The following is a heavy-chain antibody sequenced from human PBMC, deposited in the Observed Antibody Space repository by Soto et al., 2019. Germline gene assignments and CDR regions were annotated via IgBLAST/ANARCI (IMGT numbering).Heavy chain of an antibody. CDR2: IFSGGST. CDR1: GFTVSSNY. CDR3: ARVPAEAFDI. J-gene: IGHJ3*02. V-gene: IGHV3-66*01. Sequence: GGSLRLSCAASGFTVSSNYMSWVRQAPGKGLERVSVIFSGGSTFCADSVKGRFTISRDNSKNTVFLQMNSLRAEDTAVYYCARVPAEAFDIWGHGTMVTVSS.